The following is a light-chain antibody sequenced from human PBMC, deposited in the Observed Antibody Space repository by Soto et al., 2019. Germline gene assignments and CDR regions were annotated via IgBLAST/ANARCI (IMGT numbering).Light chain of an antibody. CDR3: AAWDDSLSAVV. CDR1: SSNIGSNY. Sequence: QAVVTQPPSASGTPGQRVTISCSGSSSNIGSNYVYWYQQLPGTAPKLLIYRNNQRPSWVPDRFSGSKSGTSASLAISGLRSEDEADYYCAAWDDSLSAVVFGGGTKLTVL. J-gene: IGLJ2*01. V-gene: IGLV1-47*01. CDR2: RNN.